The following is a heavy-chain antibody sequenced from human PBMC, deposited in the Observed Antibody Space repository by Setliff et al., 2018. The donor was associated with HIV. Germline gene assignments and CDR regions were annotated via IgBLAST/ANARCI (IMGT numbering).Heavy chain of an antibody. Sequence: GGSLRLSCAASGFTFSSFWMSWVRQAPGKGLEWVANINEDGSDKFYVDSIKGRFTVSRDNAKNSLYLQMSSLRAEDTAVYYCARDIPFGDLLMLQAYMDVWGKGTTVTVSS. D-gene: IGHD3-10*01. V-gene: IGHV3-7*03. J-gene: IGHJ6*04. CDR2: INEDGSDK. CDR3: ARDIPFGDLLMLQAYMDV. CDR1: GFTFSSFW.